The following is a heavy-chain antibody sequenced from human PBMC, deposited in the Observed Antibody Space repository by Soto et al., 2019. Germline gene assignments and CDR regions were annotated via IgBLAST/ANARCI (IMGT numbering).Heavy chain of an antibody. J-gene: IGHJ4*02. V-gene: IGHV2-5*01. D-gene: IGHD3-10*01. CDR1: GFSLSTSGMS. CDR3: AHRPARGFPFDS. CDR2: IYWNDDK. Sequence: QITLKESGPTLVKPTQTLTLTCTFSGFSLSTSGMSVGWIRQPPGKALEWLALIYWNDDKRYSPSLKSSLTITKDTSKNQVVLTMTNVDPVDTATYYCAHRPARGFPFDSWGQGTLVTVSS.